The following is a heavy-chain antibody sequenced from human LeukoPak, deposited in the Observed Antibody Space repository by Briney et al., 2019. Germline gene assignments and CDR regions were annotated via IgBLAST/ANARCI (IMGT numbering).Heavy chain of an antibody. J-gene: IGHJ5*02. V-gene: IGHV7-4-1*02. CDR1: GYVFTTRG. D-gene: IGHD2-15*01. Sequence: ASVKVSCKASGYVFTTRGISWVRQAPGQGLEWMGWINTNTGNPTYAQGFTGRFVFSLDTSVSTAYLQISSLKAEDTAVYYCARVGVAPIDPWGQGTLVTVSS. CDR2: INTNTGNP. CDR3: ARVGVAPIDP.